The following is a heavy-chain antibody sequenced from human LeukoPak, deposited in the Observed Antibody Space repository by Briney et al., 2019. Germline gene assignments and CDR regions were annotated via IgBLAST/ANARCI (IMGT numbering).Heavy chain of an antibody. V-gene: IGHV1-2*02. Sequence: ASVKDSCKASGYSFATKYMHWVRQAHGQGLEWMGWINPASGVTHYAQKFQGRVTMSRDTSITTAYMELTGLISDDTAIYYCARSRWELDADYWGQGTLVTVSS. D-gene: IGHD1-26*01. CDR3: ARSRWELDADY. CDR1: GYSFATKY. J-gene: IGHJ4*02. CDR2: INPASGVT.